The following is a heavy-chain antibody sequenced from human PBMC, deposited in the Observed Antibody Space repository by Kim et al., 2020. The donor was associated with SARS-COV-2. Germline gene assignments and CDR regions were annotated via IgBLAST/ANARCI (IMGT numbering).Heavy chain of an antibody. CDR3: ARGLEQWLVYDAFDI. Sequence: KFQGRVTITRDTSASTAYMELSSLRSEDTAVYYCARGLEQWLVYDAFDIWGQGTMVTVSS. D-gene: IGHD6-19*01. J-gene: IGHJ3*02. V-gene: IGHV1-3*01.